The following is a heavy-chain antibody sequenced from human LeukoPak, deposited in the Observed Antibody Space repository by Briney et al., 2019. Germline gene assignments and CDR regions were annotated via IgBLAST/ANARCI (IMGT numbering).Heavy chain of an antibody. J-gene: IGHJ4*02. CDR2: ISYDGSNK. Sequence: GGSLRLSCAASGFTFSSYGMHWVRQAPGKGLEWVAVISYDGSNKYYADSVKGRFTISRDNSKNTLYLQMNSLRAEDTAVYYCAKDGPDGYNPYYFDYWGQGTLVTVSS. CDR3: AKDGPDGYNPYYFDY. CDR1: GFTFSSYG. V-gene: IGHV3-30*18. D-gene: IGHD5-24*01.